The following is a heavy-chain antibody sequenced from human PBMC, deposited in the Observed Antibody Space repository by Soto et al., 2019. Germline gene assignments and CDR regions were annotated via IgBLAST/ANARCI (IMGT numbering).Heavy chain of an antibody. CDR3: AREGPPTTTGGRPVYTMVV. V-gene: IGHV1-46*01. J-gene: IGHJ6*02. CDR1: GYSFTSYQ. Sequence: QMQRVQSGAEVKPPGASVKVSCKASGYSFTSYQIHWVRQAPGQGLDWMGIINPSGGRITYEQTFQGRVLMTSVTSTRTLYMELRSLRSEDTAVYYCAREGPPTTTGGRPVYTMVVWGQGTKVTVS. CDR2: INPSGGRI. D-gene: IGHD1-1*01.